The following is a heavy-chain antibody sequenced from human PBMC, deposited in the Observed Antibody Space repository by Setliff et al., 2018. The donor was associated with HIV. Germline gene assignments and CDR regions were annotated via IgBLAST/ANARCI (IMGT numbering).Heavy chain of an antibody. CDR3: ARVFYYSAGSYSLDY. CDR1: GGSISSGYY. Sequence: SETLSLTCTVSGGSISSGYYWGWIRQPPGKGLEWIGSICHSGSTYYNPSLKSRVTISVDTSKNQFSLKLSSVTAADTAVYYCARVFYYSAGSYSLDYWGQETLVTVSS. J-gene: IGHJ4*01. V-gene: IGHV4-38-2*02. CDR2: ICHSGST. D-gene: IGHD3-10*01.